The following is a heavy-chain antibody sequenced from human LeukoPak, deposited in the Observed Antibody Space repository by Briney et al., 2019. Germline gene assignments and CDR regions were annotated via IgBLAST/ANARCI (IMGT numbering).Heavy chain of an antibody. V-gene: IGHV3-48*01. J-gene: IGHJ4*02. CDR1: GFTFSSYG. CDR2: ISSSSSTI. Sequence: GGSLRLSCAASGFTFSSYGMHWVRQAPGKGLEWVSYISSSSSTIYYADSVKGRFTISRDNAKNSLYLQMNSLRAEDTAVYYCARDKTITIFGVVIDYFDYRGQGTLVTVSS. D-gene: IGHD3-3*01. CDR3: ARDKTITIFGVVIDYFDY.